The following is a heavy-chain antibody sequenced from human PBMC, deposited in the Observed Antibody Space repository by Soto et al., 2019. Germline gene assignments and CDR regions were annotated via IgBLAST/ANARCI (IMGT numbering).Heavy chain of an antibody. CDR2: ISYDGTNK. J-gene: IGHJ2*01. V-gene: IGHV3-30-3*01. Sequence: QVQLVESGGGLVQPGRSLRLSCAVSGFTFSTHAMHWVRQAPGKGLEWVALISYDGTNKYYADSVKGRFTISRDNSKNRLYLQMNSRRAEDTAVYYCARDGRLDTVMIMTYWFLDLWGRGTLVTVFS. D-gene: IGHD3-16*01. CDR3: ARDGRLDTVMIMTYWFLDL. CDR1: GFTFSTHA.